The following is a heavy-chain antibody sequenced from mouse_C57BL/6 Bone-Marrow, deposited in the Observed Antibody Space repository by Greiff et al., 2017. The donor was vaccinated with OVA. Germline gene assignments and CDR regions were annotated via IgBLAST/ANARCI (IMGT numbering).Heavy chain of an antibody. CDR2: IHPNSGST. CDR1: GYTFTSYW. V-gene: IGHV1-64*01. Sequence: QVQLQQPGAELVKPGASVKLSCKASGYTFTSYWMHWVKQRPGQGLEWIGMIHPNSGSTNYNEKFKSKATLTVDKSSSTAYLQLSSLTSEDSAVYYCAREVRPRYFDYWGQGTTLTVSS. CDR3: AREVRPRYFDY. D-gene: IGHD2-14*01. J-gene: IGHJ2*01.